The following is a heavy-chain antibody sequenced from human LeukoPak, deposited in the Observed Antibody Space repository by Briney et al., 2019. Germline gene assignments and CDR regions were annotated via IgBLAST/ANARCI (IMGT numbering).Heavy chain of an antibody. CDR3: AKDRPLLWFGPTDA. D-gene: IGHD3-10*01. V-gene: IGHV3-23*01. CDR1: GFTFSTYG. Sequence: PGGSLRLSCVASGFTFSTYGMSWVRQAPGKGREWVAAVSSTGSGTYYPDSLKGRFIISRDNSQNTVFLQMNSLRPEDTAFYFCAKDRPLLWFGPTDAWGQGILVTVSS. J-gene: IGHJ5*02. CDR2: VSSTGSGT.